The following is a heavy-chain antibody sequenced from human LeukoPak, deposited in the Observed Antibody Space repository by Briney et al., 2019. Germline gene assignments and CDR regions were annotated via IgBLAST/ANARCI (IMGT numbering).Heavy chain of an antibody. CDR3: AKDTDLDY. D-gene: IGHD4-17*01. Sequence: GGSLRLSCAASGFSFNRNVMNWVRQAPGKGLEWVSGISGGGGSTYYADSVKGRFTISRDNSKNTLDLQISSLRAEDTAVYYCAKDTDLDYWGQGTLVIVSS. J-gene: IGHJ4*02. CDR2: ISGGGGST. V-gene: IGHV3-23*01. CDR1: GFSFNRNV.